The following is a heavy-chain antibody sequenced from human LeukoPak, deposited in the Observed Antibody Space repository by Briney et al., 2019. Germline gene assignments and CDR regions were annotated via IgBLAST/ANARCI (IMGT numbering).Heavy chain of an antibody. V-gene: IGHV3-11*04. CDR2: ISSSGSTI. D-gene: IGHD3-10*01. J-gene: IGHJ6*03. CDR1: GFTFSDYY. CDR3: ARHPRGSGRSYYYYYMDV. Sequence: GGSLRLSCAASGFTFSDYYMSWIRQAPGKGLEWVSYISSSGSTIYYADSVKGRFTISRDNAKNSLYLQMNSLRAEDTAVYYCARHPRGSGRSYYYYYMDVWGKGTTVTVSS.